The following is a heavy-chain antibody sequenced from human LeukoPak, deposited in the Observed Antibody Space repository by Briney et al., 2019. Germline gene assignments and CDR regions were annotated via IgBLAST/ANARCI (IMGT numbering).Heavy chain of an antibody. J-gene: IGHJ4*02. CDR1: GGSISSYY. D-gene: IGHD2-15*01. CDR3: ARGYCSGGSCYYFDY. Sequence: SETLSLTCTVSGGSISSYYWSWIRQPPGKGLEWIGYIYYSGSTNYNPSLKSRVTISVDTSKNQFSRKLSSVTTADTAVYYCARGYCSGGSCYYFDYWGQGTLVTVSS. CDR2: IYYSGST. V-gene: IGHV4-59*01.